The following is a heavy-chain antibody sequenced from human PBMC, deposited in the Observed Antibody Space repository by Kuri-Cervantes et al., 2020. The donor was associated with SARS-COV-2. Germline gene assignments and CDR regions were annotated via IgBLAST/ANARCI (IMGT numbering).Heavy chain of an antibody. Sequence: SETLSLTCTVSGASISSSTYYWGWIRQSPGKGLEWLGSIYESGDTYYSSSLKSRLRLSVDTSKNQFSLKLTSVTAADTAVYYCAREQGPMRTFDYWGQGTLVTVSS. CDR1: GASISSSTYY. V-gene: IGHV4-39*07. CDR2: IYESGDT. D-gene: IGHD2/OR15-2a*01. J-gene: IGHJ4*02. CDR3: AREQGPMRTFDY.